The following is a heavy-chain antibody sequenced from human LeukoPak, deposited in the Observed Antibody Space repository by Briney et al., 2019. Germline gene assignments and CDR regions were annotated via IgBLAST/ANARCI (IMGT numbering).Heavy chain of an antibody. CDR3: ARGSNIVSTIYYYYYMDV. CDR1: GFTFSSYW. V-gene: IGHV3-7*01. Sequence: GGSLRLFCAASGFTFSSYWMSWVRQAPGRGLEWVANIKEDGSEKYCVDCVKGRFTISRDNAKNSLYVQMHSLRVEDSAVYYCARGSNIVSTIYYYYYMDVWGKGTTVTVSS. CDR2: IKEDGSEK. J-gene: IGHJ6*03. D-gene: IGHD5/OR15-5a*01.